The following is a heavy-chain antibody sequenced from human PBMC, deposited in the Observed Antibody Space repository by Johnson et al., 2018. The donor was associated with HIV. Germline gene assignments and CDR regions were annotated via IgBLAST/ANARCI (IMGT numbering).Heavy chain of an antibody. D-gene: IGHD3-3*01. CDR3: ARDSYNFCSGYPDAFDI. Sequence: VQLVESGGGVVQPGRSLRLSCAASGFTFSTYWMAWVRQAPGKGLEWVANIKQDGSEKHYVDSVKGRFTISRDNAKNSLYLQMNSLRAEDTAVYYCARDSYNFCSGYPDAFDIWGQGTMVTVSS. V-gene: IGHV3-7*01. J-gene: IGHJ3*02. CDR1: GFTFSTYW. CDR2: IKQDGSEK.